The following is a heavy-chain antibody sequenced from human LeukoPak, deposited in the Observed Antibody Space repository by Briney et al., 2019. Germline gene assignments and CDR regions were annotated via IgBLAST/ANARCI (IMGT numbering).Heavy chain of an antibody. J-gene: IGHJ4*02. CDR3: ARGGRFYDILTGYQSGYYFDY. D-gene: IGHD3-9*01. CDR2: IYSGGST. Sequence: PGGSLRLSCAASGFTVSSNYMTRVRQAPGKGLEWVSIIYSGGSTYYADSVKGRFTISRDTSKNTLYLQMNSLRAEDTAVYYCARGGRFYDILTGYQSGYYFDYWGRGTLVTVSS. CDR1: GFTVSSNY. V-gene: IGHV3-53*01.